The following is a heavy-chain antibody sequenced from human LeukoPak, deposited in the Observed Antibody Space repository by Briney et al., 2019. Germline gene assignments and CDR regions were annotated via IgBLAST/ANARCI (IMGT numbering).Heavy chain of an antibody. V-gene: IGHV3-48*02. D-gene: IGHD4-17*01. CDR1: GFTFSTYN. CDR2: ISSSSSPI. Sequence: GSLKVSCAASGFTFSTYNMHWVRQAPGKGLEWASYISSSSSPIYYEDSVKGRFTIPRDNAKNSLYLQMNSLRDEDTAVYYCARGADGNCYYGLDYWGQGTLVTVSS. CDR3: ARGADGNCYYGLDY. J-gene: IGHJ4*02.